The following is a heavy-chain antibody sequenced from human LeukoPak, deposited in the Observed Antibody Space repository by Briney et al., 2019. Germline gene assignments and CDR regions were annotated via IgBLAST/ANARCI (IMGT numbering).Heavy chain of an antibody. CDR3: ARLMGVTGTMRYDH. CDR2: IYYSGST. Sequence: SQTLSLTCTVSGGSISSGDYYWNWIRQPPGKGLEWIGYIYYSGSTYYNPSLKSRITISVDTSKNQFSLKLSSVTAADTAVYYCARLMGVTGTMRYDHWGQGTLVTVSS. V-gene: IGHV4-30-4*08. J-gene: IGHJ4*02. CDR1: GGSISSGDYY. D-gene: IGHD3-22*01.